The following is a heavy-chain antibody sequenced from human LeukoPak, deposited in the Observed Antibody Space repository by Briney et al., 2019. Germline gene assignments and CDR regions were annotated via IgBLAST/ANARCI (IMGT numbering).Heavy chain of an antibody. CDR2: MKEDGGEI. V-gene: IGHV3-7*01. J-gene: IGHJ4*02. Sequence: PGGSLRLSCAASEFTFSSHQMSWVRQAPGKGLEWVANMKEDGGEINYVDSVKGRFTISRDNAKNSLFLQMDSLRVEDTAVYYCARDRGYSTFDYWGQGTLVTVSS. CDR3: ARDRGYSTFDY. D-gene: IGHD4-23*01. CDR1: EFTFSSHQ.